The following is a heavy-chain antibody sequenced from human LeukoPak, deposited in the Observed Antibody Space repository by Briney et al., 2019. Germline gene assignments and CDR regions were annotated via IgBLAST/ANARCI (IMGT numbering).Heavy chain of an antibody. Sequence: ASVKVSCKASGYTFTSYCISWVRQAPGQRLEWMGWISAYNGNTNYAQKVQGRVTMTTDTSTSTAYMELRRLRSDDTAVYYCARGAVWGSTSYYFDYWGQGTLVTVSS. CDR1: GYTFTSYC. V-gene: IGHV1-18*01. J-gene: IGHJ4*02. CDR3: ARGAVWGSTSYYFDY. CDR2: ISAYNGNT. D-gene: IGHD3-16*01.